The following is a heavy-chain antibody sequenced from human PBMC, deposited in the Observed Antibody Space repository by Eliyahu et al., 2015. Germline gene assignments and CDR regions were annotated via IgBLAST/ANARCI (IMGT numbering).Heavy chain of an antibody. V-gene: IGHV3-15*01. J-gene: IGHJ6*02. CDR1: GFXFXNAW. Sequence: EMQLVESGGGLVKPGGSLRLSCAASGFXFXNAWMTWVRQAAGKGLEWVGRIKSKTDGGAIDYAAPVKGRFTISRDDSNDMVYLQMNSLQTDDTAVYYCTTAGHFYYYYAMDVWGHGTTVTVSS. CDR2: IKSKTDGGAI. CDR3: TTAGHFYYYYAMDV.